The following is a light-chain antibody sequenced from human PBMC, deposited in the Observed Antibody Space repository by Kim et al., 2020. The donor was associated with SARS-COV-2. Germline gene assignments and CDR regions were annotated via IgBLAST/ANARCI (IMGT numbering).Light chain of an antibody. Sequence: DIQLTQSPSSLSASVGDRVTVTCRATQGISNSLAWYQQKPGKAPQLLLHGASKLENGVPSRFSGSGSGTDYTLTISSLQPEDFATYSCQQYYRTPYTFGQGTKLEI. CDR1: QGISNS. CDR2: GAS. V-gene: IGKV1-NL1*01. J-gene: IGKJ2*01. CDR3: QQYYRTPYT.